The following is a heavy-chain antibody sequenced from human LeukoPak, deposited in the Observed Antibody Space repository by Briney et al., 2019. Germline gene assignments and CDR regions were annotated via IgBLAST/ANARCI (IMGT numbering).Heavy chain of an antibody. Sequence: GGSLRLSCAASGFTFSSYAMSWVRQAPGKGLEWVGRIKSKTDGGTTDYAAPVKGRFTISRDDSKNTLYLQMNSLKTEDTAVYYCTTLGVVAATRIYWGQGTLVTVSS. J-gene: IGHJ4*02. CDR1: GFTFSSYA. CDR2: IKSKTDGGTT. D-gene: IGHD2-15*01. CDR3: TTLGVVAATRIY. V-gene: IGHV3-15*01.